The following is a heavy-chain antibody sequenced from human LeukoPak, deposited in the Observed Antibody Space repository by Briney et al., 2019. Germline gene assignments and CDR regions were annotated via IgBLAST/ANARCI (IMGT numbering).Heavy chain of an antibody. Sequence: SETLSLTCAVSGGAISSYNWWSWVRQSPGKGLEWIGEIYHNGTTNYNPSLKSRVTISVDNSKNQISLKLSSVTAADTAVYYCARSPSGSSSRWFDPWGQGTLVTVSS. CDR3: ARSPSGSSSRWFDP. V-gene: IGHV4-4*02. J-gene: IGHJ5*02. CDR2: IYHNGTT. D-gene: IGHD1-26*01. CDR1: GGAISSYNW.